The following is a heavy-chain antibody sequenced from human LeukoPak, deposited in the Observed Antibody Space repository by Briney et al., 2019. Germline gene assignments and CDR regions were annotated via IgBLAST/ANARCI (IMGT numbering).Heavy chain of an antibody. CDR2: ISAYNGNT. CDR3: ARAAYYYDSSPNWFDP. D-gene: IGHD3-22*01. Sequence: ASVKVSCKASGYTFTSYGISWVRQAPGQGLEWMGWISAYNGNTNYAQKLQGSVTMTTDTSTSTAYMELRSLRSDDTAVYYCARAAYYYDSSPNWFDPWGQGTLVTVSS. J-gene: IGHJ5*02. CDR1: GYTFTSYG. V-gene: IGHV1-18*01.